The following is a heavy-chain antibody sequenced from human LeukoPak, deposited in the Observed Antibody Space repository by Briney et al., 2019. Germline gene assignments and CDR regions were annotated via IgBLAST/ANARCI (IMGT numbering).Heavy chain of an antibody. CDR2: MNPNSGNT. V-gene: IGHV1-8*01. CDR3: ARYRKNFWSGYYDSYYYYYYMDV. J-gene: IGHJ6*03. D-gene: IGHD3-3*01. CDR1: GYTFTSYD. Sequence: ASVKVSCKASGYTFTSYDINWVRQATGQGLEWMGWMNPNSGNTGYAQKFQGRVTMTRNTSISTAYMELSSLRSEDTAVYYCARYRKNFWSGYYDSYYYYYYMDVWGKGTTVTVSS.